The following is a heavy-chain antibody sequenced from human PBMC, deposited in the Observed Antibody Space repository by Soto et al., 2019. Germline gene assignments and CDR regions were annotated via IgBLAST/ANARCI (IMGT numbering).Heavy chain of an antibody. Sequence: QVQLVQSGAEVKKPGASVKVSCTASGYSFANYVLYWVRQAPGQRLEWMGWINAGNGNTKYSQKFQGRVTITRDTSASTAHMELNSLTSEDTAVYYCARVGTAVTTSWHLDLWGRGTLVTVSS. D-gene: IGHD4-17*01. CDR3: ARVGTAVTTSWHLDL. V-gene: IGHV1-3*01. J-gene: IGHJ2*01. CDR2: INAGNGNT. CDR1: GYSFANYV.